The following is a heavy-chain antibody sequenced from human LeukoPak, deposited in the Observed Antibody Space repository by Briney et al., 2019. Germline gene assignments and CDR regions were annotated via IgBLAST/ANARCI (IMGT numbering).Heavy chain of an antibody. J-gene: IGHJ6*03. CDR3: AREDWVPDCSGGSCYYMDV. V-gene: IGHV3-20*04. CDR2: INWNGGST. Sequence: PGGSLGLSCAASGFTFDDYGMSWVRQAPGKGLEWVSGINWNGGSTGYADSVKGRFTISRDNAKNSLYLQMNSLRAEDTALYYCAREDWVPDCSGGSCYYMDVWGKGTTVTVSS. CDR1: GFTFDDYG. D-gene: IGHD2-15*01.